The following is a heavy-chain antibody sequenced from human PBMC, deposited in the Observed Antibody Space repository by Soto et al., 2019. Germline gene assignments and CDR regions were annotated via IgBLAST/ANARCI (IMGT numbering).Heavy chain of an antibody. CDR1: AYTVTDFT. D-gene: IGHD2-2*01. CDR2: ISAYYGDT. CDR3: ARHGCISSRCYYYYYYRRXV. Sequence: ASGKVSCKAPAYTVTDFTLGWVRQAPGQGPEWMGWISAYYGDTNDAQKFQDRVTMTRDTSTSTVYMELRSLRSDDTAMYYCARHGCISSRCYYYYYYRRXVWG. V-gene: IGHV1-18*01. J-gene: IGHJ6*02.